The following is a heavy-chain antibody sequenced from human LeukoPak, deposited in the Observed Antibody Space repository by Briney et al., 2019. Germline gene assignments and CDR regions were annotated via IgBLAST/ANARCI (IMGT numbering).Heavy chain of an antibody. CDR2: INSDGSTT. J-gene: IGHJ4*02. CDR1: GFTFSSYW. CDR3: ARGRPHGNDY. V-gene: IGHV3-74*01. Sequence: GGSLRLSCAASGFTFSSYWMHWVRQAPGKGLVWVSNINSDGSTTTYADSVKGRFSISRDNAKNTLYLQMNSLRVEDTAVYYCARGRPHGNDYWGQGTLVTVSS. D-gene: IGHD4-23*01.